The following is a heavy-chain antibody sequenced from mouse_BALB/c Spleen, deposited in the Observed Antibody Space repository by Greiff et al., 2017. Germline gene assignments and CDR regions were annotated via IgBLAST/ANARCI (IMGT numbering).Heavy chain of an antibody. CDR2: IDPANGNT. J-gene: IGHJ4*01. Sequence: VHVKQSGAELVKPGASVKLSCTASGFNIKDTYMHWVKQRPEQGLEWIGRIDPANGNTKYDPKFQGKATITADTSSNTAYLQLSSLTSEDTAVYYCAREVYYGYDYYAMDYWGQGTSVTVSS. D-gene: IGHD1-2*01. CDR3: AREVYYGYDYYAMDY. V-gene: IGHV14-3*02. CDR1: GFNIKDTY.